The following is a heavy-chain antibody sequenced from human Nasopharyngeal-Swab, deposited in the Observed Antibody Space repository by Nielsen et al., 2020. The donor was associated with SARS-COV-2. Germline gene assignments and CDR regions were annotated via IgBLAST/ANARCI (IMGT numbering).Heavy chain of an antibody. CDR3: ATGFVVVPAANPYYYYYGMDG. Sequence: ASVKVSCKVSGYTLTELSMHWVRQAPGKGLEWMGGFDPEDGETIYAQKFQGRVTMTEDTSTDTAYMELSSLRSEDTAVYYCATGFVVVPAANPYYYYYGMDGWGQGTTVTVS. J-gene: IGHJ6*02. D-gene: IGHD2-2*01. CDR1: GYTLTELS. V-gene: IGHV1-24*01. CDR2: FDPEDGET.